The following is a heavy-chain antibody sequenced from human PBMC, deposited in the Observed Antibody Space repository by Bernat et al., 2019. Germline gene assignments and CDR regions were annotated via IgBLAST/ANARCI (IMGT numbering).Heavy chain of an antibody. CDR2: IKSKTDGGTT. CDR3: TTGPAPKHSSWYYFALPSPFDY. J-gene: IGHJ4*02. V-gene: IGHV3-15*01. Sequence: EVQLVESGGGLVKPGGSLRLSCAASGFTFSNAWMSWVRQAPGKGLEWVGRIKSKTDGGTTDYAAPVKGRFTISRDDSKNTLYLQMNSLKTEDTAVYYCTTGPAPKHSSWYYFALPSPFDYWGQGTLVTVSS. D-gene: IGHD6-13*01. CDR1: GFTFSNAW.